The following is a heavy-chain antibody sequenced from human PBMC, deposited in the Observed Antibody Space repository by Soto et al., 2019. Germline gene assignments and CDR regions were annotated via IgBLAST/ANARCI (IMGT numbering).Heavy chain of an antibody. J-gene: IGHJ5*02. CDR1: GYTFTSYG. CDR3: ARDLIQYRPGKYSSSSVRFDP. D-gene: IGHD6-6*01. V-gene: IGHV1-18*01. CDR2: ISAYNGNT. Sequence: ASVKVSCKASGYTFTSYGISWVRQAPGQGLEWMGWISAYNGNTNYAQKLQGRVTMTTDTSTSTAYMELRSLRSDDTAVYYCARDLIQYRPGKYSSSSVRFDPWGQGTLVTVSS.